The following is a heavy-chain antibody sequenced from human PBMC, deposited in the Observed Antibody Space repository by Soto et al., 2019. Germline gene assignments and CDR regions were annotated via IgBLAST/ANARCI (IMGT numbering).Heavy chain of an antibody. CDR1: GFTFVDYA. V-gene: IGHV3-9*01. CDR3: VKDSESSGYLTNLDY. J-gene: IGHJ4*02. Sequence: FLRLSCVASGFTFVDYALHWVRQTPWKGLEWVSGLTWNGEVLGYADSVKGRFTISRDNAKNSLYLEMNSLRPEDTALYYCVKDSESSGYLTNLDYWGQGSLVTVSS. D-gene: IGHD3-22*01. CDR2: LTWNGEVL.